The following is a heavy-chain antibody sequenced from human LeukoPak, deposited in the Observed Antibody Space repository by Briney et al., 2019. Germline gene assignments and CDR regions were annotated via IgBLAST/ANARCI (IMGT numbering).Heavy chain of an antibody. V-gene: IGHV1-69*13. CDR2: IIPIFGTA. CDR3: AIPGLQYNWFDP. Sequence: GASVKVSCKASGGTFSSYAISWVRQAPGQGLEWMGGIIPIFGTANYAQKFQGRVTITADESTSTAYMELSSLRSEDTAVYYCAIPGLQYNWFDPWGQGTLVTVSS. CDR1: GGTFSSYA. J-gene: IGHJ5*02. D-gene: IGHD3-10*01.